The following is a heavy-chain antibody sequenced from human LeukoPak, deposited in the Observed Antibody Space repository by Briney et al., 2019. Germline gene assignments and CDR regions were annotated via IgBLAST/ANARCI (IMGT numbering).Heavy chain of an antibody. CDR3: ASGGGWVFFN. Sequence: GGSLRLFRAASGLTFSSYWMHWVRQAPGRGLEWVAHINSDGSEKNYVDSVKGRFTISRDNARNSQFLHMNSLRAEDTAVYYCASGGGWVFFNWGRGTLVTVSS. CDR2: INSDGSEK. D-gene: IGHD6-19*01. CDR1: GLTFSSYW. V-gene: IGHV3-7*01. J-gene: IGHJ4*02.